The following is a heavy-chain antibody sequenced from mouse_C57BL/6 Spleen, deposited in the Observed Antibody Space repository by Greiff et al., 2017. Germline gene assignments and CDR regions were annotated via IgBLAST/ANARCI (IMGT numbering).Heavy chain of an antibody. J-gene: IGHJ1*03. V-gene: IGHV1-50*01. CDR1: GYTFTSYW. Sequence: QVQLQQPGAELVKPGASVKLSCKASGYTFTSYWMQWVKQRPGQGLEWIGEIDPSDSYTNYNQKFKGKATLTVDTSSSTAYMQLSSLTSDDSAVYYCARKGYYYGSSFWYFDVWGTGTTVTVSS. D-gene: IGHD1-1*01. CDR2: IDPSDSYT. CDR3: ARKGYYYGSSFWYFDV.